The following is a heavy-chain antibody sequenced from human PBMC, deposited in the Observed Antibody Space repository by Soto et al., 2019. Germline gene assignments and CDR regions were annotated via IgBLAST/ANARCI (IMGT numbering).Heavy chain of an antibody. Sequence: QMQLVQSGPEVKKPGTSVKVSCKTSGFTFSSSAVHWVRQARGHRLQWIGWIDVGSANANYAHMLQERVTIHRDMYTSTDYMELSSLRPEDTVVYYCETDVGGYIDGLARHWGPGTLVTVSS. D-gene: IGHD1-26*01. CDR2: IDVGSANA. CDR1: GFTFSSSA. J-gene: IGHJ1*01. CDR3: ETDVGGYIDGLARH. V-gene: IGHV1-58*01.